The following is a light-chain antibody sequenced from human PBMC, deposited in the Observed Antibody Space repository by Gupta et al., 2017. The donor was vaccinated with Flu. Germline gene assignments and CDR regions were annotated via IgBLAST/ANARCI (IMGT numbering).Light chain of an antibody. J-gene: IGKJ2*01. Sequence: DSGMTQYPPSLHVTHGEPASISCRSSQSLLHSNGYNYLDWYLQKPGQSQQLLIYLGSNRASGVPDWCSGSGSGTXFTLNIXRVEDEDVGFYYRKQAFQPPFTFGXGTKLEIK. CDR3: KQAFQPPFT. V-gene: IGKV2-28*01. CDR1: QSLLHSNGYNY. CDR2: LGS.